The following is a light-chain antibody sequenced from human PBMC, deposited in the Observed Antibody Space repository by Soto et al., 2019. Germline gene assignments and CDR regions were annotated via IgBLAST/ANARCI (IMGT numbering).Light chain of an antibody. CDR3: QQYNNWPPYT. Sequence: EIVMTQSPATLSVSPGERATLSCRASQGVSSNLAWYQQKPGQAPRLLIYGASTRPTGIPARFSGSGSGTEFTLTISSLQSEDFAVYYCQQYNNWPPYTFGQGTKLEIK. J-gene: IGKJ2*01. CDR2: GAS. CDR1: QGVSSN. V-gene: IGKV3-15*01.